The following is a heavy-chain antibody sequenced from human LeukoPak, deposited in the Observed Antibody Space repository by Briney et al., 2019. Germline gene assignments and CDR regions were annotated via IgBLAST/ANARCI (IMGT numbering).Heavy chain of an antibody. J-gene: IGHJ5*02. CDR1: GYTFTSYG. CDR2: ISAYNGNT. CDR3: ARDRRGRAAVALNWFDP. V-gene: IGHV1-18*01. Sequence: ASVKVSCKASGYTFTSYGISWVRQAPGQGLEGMGWISAYNGNTNYAQKLQGRVTMTTDTSTSTAYMELKSLRSDDTAVYYCARDRRGRAAVALNWFDPWGQGTLVTVSS. D-gene: IGHD6-13*01.